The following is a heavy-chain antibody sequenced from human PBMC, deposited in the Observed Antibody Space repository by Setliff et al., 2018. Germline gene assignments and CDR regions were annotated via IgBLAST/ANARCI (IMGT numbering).Heavy chain of an antibody. D-gene: IGHD3-10*01. J-gene: IGHJ1*01. CDR1: GGSFTNYY. Sequence: SETLSLTCTVYGGSFTNYYWGWIRQSPGKGLEWIGEINHSGSTNYNPSLKSRLTISVDASTNQFSLKLYSVTAADTAVYYCARVDFTMLQGVLGQWGQGTLVTVSS. CDR3: ARVDFTMLQGVLGQ. V-gene: IGHV4-34*01. CDR2: INHSGST.